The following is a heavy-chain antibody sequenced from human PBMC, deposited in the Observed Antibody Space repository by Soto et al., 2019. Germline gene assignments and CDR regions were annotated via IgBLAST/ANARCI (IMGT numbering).Heavy chain of an antibody. CDR1: GGSISSGGYY. D-gene: IGHD3-22*01. CDR2: IYYSGST. V-gene: IGHV4-31*03. CDR3: ARAQTYYYDSSGLYGMDV. Sequence: SETLSLTCTVSGGSISSGGYYWSWIRQHPGKGLEWIGYIYYSGSTYYNKSLKSRVTISVDTSKNQFSLKLSSVTAADTAVYYCARAQTYYYDSSGLYGMDVWGQGTTVTVSS. J-gene: IGHJ6*02.